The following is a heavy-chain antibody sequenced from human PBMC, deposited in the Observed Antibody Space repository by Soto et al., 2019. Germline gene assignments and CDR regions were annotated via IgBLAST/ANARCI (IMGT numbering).Heavy chain of an antibody. CDR3: ARKWFFDY. Sequence: KTSETLSLTCAVYGGSFSGYYWSWIRQPPGKGLEWIGEINHSGSTNYNPSLKSRVTISVDTSKNQFSLKLSSVTAADTAVYYCARKWFFDYWGQGTLVTVSS. CDR2: INHSGST. V-gene: IGHV4-34*01. J-gene: IGHJ4*02. CDR1: GGSFSGYY. D-gene: IGHD2-8*01.